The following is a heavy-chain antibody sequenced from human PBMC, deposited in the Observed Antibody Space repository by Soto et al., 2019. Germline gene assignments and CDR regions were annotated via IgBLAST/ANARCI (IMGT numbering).Heavy chain of an antibody. CDR2: IYYSGST. CDR1: GGSISSYY. V-gene: IGHV4-59*01. CDR3: ASAAATARRVNAFDI. D-gene: IGHD2-2*01. J-gene: IGHJ3*02. Sequence: SETLSLTCTVSGGSISSYYWSWIRQPPGKGLEWIGYIYYSGSTNYNPSLKSRVTISVDTSKNQFSLKLSSVTAADTAVYYCASAAATARRVNAFDIWGQGTMVTVSS.